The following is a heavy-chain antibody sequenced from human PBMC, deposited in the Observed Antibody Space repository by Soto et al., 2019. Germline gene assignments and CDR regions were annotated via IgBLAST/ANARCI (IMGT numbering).Heavy chain of an antibody. CDR1: GGSISSGDYY. CDR3: ARDNILGILYGGMDV. Sequence: TSETLSLTCTVSGGSISSGDYYWSWIRQPPGKGLEWIGYIYYSGSTYYNPSLKSRVTISVETSKNQFSLKLSSVTAADTAVYYCARDNILGILYGGMDVWGHGTTVTVS. V-gene: IGHV4-30-4*01. D-gene: IGHD2-8*01. J-gene: IGHJ6*02. CDR2: IYYSGST.